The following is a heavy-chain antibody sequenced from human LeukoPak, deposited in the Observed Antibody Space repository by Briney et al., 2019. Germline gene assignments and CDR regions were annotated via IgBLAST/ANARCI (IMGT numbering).Heavy chain of an antibody. CDR3: ARIRGYNYGYNFDY. J-gene: IGHJ4*02. CDR1: GFNFSDYY. V-gene: IGHV3-11*01. CDR2: ISSSGSTI. D-gene: IGHD5-18*01. Sequence: PGGSLRLSCAASGFNFSDYYMSWIRQAPGKGLEWISYISSSGSTIYYAASVKGRFTISRDNAKNSLYLKMDSLRAEDTAVYYCARIRGYNYGYNFDYWGQGTLVTVSS.